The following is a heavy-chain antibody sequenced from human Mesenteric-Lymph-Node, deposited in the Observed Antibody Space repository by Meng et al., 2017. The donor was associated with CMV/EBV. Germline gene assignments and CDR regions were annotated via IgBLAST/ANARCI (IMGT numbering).Heavy chain of an antibody. CDR1: GYTFTSYG. D-gene: IGHD3-3*01. J-gene: IGHJ6*02. V-gene: IGHV1-18*01. CDR2: ISAYNGNT. CDR3: ARGLGFLEWLLPYYYYYGMDV. Sequence: SVKVSCKASGYTFTSYGISWVRQAPGQGLEWMGWISAYNGNTNYAQKLQGRVTMTTDTSTSTAYMELRSLRSDDTAVYHCARGLGFLEWLLPYYYYYGMDVWGQGTTVTVSS.